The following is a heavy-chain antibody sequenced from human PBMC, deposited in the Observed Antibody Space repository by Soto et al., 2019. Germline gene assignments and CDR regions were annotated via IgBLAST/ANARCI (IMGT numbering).Heavy chain of an antibody. V-gene: IGHV4-59*01. J-gene: IGHJ4*02. CDR2: LYYGRSA. Sequence: SETLSITCAVSGDSIGSYYCMWVWQPPGKGLESIGYLYYGRSANYHPSLKSRFTLSVDTSTNQCSLTLSSMTAADTSVYYCALRSMAVVPEYWGQGTLVTVSS. D-gene: IGHD3-22*01. CDR1: GDSIGSYY. CDR3: ALRSMAVVPEY.